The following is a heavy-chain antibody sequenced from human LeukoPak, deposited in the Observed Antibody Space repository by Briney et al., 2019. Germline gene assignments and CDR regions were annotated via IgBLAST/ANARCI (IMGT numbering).Heavy chain of an antibody. D-gene: IGHD5-18*01. CDR2: ISSSSTYI. CDR3: ARGPRGYSYGYFDY. J-gene: IGHJ4*02. CDR1: GFTISTYS. V-gene: IGHV3-21*01. Sequence: GGSLRLSCAASGFTISTYSMNWFRQAPGKGLEWVSSISSSSTYIYYGDSVKGRFTISRDNAKNSLYLQMNSLRAEDTAVYYCARGPRGYSYGYFDYWGQGTLVTVSS.